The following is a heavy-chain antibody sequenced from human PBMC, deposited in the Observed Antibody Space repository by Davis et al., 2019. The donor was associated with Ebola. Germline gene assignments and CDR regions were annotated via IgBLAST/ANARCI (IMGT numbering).Heavy chain of an antibody. V-gene: IGHV1-46*01. D-gene: IGHD2-15*01. CDR2: INPSGGST. J-gene: IGHJ6*02. CDR1: GYTFTSYY. Sequence: ASVKVSCKASGYTFTSYYMHWVRQAPGQGLEWMGIINPSGGSTSYAQKFQGRVTMTRDTSTSTAYMELRSLRSDDTAVYYCARGVVVVAATTYYYYGMDVWGQGTTVTVSS. CDR3: ARGVVVVAATTYYYYGMDV.